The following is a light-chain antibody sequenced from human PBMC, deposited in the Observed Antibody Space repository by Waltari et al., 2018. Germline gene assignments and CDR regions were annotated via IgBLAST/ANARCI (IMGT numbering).Light chain of an antibody. Sequence: EIVMTQSPETLSVSPGPRVTLSCRAGQNIDASLAWHQQRPGQAPRVLISGASYRVTGIPDRFSGGGSGTEFTLTISSLQSEDVAMYYCQQFHTWPLTFGGGTKVEIK. V-gene: IGKV3-15*01. CDR3: QQFHTWPLT. CDR2: GAS. CDR1: QNIDAS. J-gene: IGKJ4*01.